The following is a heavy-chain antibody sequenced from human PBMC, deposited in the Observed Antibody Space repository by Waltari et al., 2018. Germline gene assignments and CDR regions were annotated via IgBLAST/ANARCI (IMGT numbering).Heavy chain of an antibody. CDR3: ARDDQGSSWYDY. CDR1: GFTFSSYS. Sequence: EVQLVESGGGLVQPGGSLRLSCAASGFTFSSYSMNWVRQAPGKGLEWVSYISSSCSTIYYAGSVKGRFTIARDNAKNSLYLQMNSLRAEDTAVYYCARDDQGSSWYDYWGQGTLVTVSS. J-gene: IGHJ4*02. D-gene: IGHD6-13*01. V-gene: IGHV3-48*04. CDR2: ISSSCSTI.